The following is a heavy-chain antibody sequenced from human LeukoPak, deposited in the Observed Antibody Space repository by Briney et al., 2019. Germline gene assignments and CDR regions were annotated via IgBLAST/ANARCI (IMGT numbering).Heavy chain of an antibody. CDR2: IYHSGST. Sequence: SETLSLTSAVSGYSISSGYYWGWIRQPPGKGLEWIGSIYHSGSTYYNPSLKSRVTISVDTSKNQFSLKLSSVTAADTAVYYCARVEWATIHYGMDVWGKGTTVTVSS. J-gene: IGHJ6*04. V-gene: IGHV4-38-2*01. D-gene: IGHD5-12*01. CDR3: ARVEWATIHYGMDV. CDR1: GYSISSGYY.